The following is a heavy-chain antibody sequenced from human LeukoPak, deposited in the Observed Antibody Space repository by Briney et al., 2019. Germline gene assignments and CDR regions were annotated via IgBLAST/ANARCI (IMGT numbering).Heavy chain of an antibody. J-gene: IGHJ6*03. D-gene: IGHD4-17*01. CDR3: ASRPNGDSLYYYYYYMDV. CDR2: IIPIFGTA. CDR1: GGTFSSYA. V-gene: IGHV1-69*06. Sequence: GASVKVSCKASGGTFSSYAISWVRQAPGQGLEWMGGIIPIFGTANYAQKFQGRVTITADKSTSTAYMELSSLRSEDTAVYYCASRPNGDSLYYYYYYMDVWGKGTTVTVSS.